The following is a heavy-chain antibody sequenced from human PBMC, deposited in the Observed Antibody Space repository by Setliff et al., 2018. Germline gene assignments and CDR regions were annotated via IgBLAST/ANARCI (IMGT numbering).Heavy chain of an antibody. J-gene: IGHJ5*02. D-gene: IGHD5-18*01. CDR3: ARGYSYEINWFDP. V-gene: IGHV1-18*04. CDR1: GYMFRSYG. Sequence: GASVKVSCKASGYMFRSYGINWMRQAPGQGFEWMGWISAYNDNTKSAQKFQGRITMTTDTTTSTSYMELRSLRSDDTAVYYCARGYSYEINWFDPWGQGTLVTVSS. CDR2: ISAYNDNT.